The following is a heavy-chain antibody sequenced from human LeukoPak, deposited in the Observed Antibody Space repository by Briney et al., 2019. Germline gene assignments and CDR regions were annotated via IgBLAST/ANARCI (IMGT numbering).Heavy chain of an antibody. V-gene: IGHV5-51*01. J-gene: IGHJ4*02. CDR2: ITPGNSVT. Sequence: GESLKISCKGSGYSFTTYWIGWMRQMPGKGLEWMAIITPGNSVTHYSPSLQGQGTISADKSISTAYLQWSSLEASDSGMYYCATRIDGTSYWGQGTLVTVSS. CDR1: GYSFTTYW. CDR3: ATRIDGTSY. D-gene: IGHD1-26*01.